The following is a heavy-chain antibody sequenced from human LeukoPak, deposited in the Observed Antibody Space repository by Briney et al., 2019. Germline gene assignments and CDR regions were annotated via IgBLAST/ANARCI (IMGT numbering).Heavy chain of an antibody. CDR3: AKVSLVEVVTMDFDI. V-gene: IGHV3-30*02. Sequence: GGSLRLSCAASGFTFSSDGIHWVRQAPAKGLEWVAFIRYDGSNKYYADSVKGRFTISRDNSKNTRYLQMNSLRAEDTAVYYCAKVSLVEVVTMDFDIWGQGTMVTVSS. D-gene: IGHD3-3*01. CDR2: IRYDGSNK. CDR1: GFTFSSDG. J-gene: IGHJ3*02.